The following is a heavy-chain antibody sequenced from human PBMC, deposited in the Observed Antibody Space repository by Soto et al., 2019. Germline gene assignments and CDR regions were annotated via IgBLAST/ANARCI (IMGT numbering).Heavy chain of an antibody. CDR1: GGSITSNLYF. D-gene: IGHD1-1*01. CDR3: ARRGSGTAAFDI. Sequence: QLQLQESGPALVKPSETLSLTCTVSGGSITSNLYFWGWIRLPPGKGLEWIGSIYYSGSSNYNPSPKSRVTLSVDTSKNQFSLKLTSVAAADTALYYCARRGSGTAAFDIWGQGTMVTVSS. V-gene: IGHV4-39*01. CDR2: IYYSGSS. J-gene: IGHJ3*02.